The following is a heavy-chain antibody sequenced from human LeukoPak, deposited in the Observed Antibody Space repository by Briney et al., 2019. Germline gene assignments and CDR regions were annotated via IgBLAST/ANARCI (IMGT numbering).Heavy chain of an antibody. J-gene: IGHJ4*02. CDR1: GYTFTSYG. D-gene: IGHD3-22*01. Sequence: ASVKVSCKTSGYTFTSYGISWVRQAPGQGLEWMGWISAYNGNTNYAQKLQGRVTMTTDTSTSTAYMELRSLRSDDTAVYYCARFRTAHYYDSSGYYPPGYWGQGTLVTVSS. CDR2: ISAYNGNT. CDR3: ARFRTAHYYDSSGYYPPGY. V-gene: IGHV1-18*01.